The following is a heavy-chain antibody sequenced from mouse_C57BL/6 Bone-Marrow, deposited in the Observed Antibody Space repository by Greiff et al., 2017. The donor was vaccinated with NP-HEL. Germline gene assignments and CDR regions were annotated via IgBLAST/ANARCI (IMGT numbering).Heavy chain of an antibody. J-gene: IGHJ4*01. D-gene: IGHD2-5*01. CDR1: GFTFSSYG. CDR2: ISSGGSYT. V-gene: IGHV5-6*01. Sequence: EVQRVESGGDLVKPGGSLKLSCAASGFTFSSYGMSWVRQTPDKRLEWVATISSGGSYTYYPDSVKGRFTISRDNAKNTLYLQMSSLKSEDTAMYYCATTIVTDYYAMDYGGKGTSVTVSS. CDR3: ATTIVTDYYAMDY.